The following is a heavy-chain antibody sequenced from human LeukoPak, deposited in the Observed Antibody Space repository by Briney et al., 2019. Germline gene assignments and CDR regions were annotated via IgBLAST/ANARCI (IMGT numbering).Heavy chain of an antibody. J-gene: IGHJ4*02. Sequence: GGSLRLSCAASGFTFRTYGMHWVRQAPGKGLEWVAFIRHDGSNQYYADSVKGRFTISRDNSKNTLFLQMSSLRAEDTAVYYCAKDRVSGLIILMRTANEFWGQGTLVTVSS. CDR3: AKDRVSGLIILMRTANEF. D-gene: IGHD2-8*01. CDR2: IRHDGSNQ. V-gene: IGHV3-30*02. CDR1: GFTFRTYG.